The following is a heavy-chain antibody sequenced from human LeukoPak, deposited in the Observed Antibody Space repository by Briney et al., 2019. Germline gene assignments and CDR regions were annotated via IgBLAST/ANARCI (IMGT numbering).Heavy chain of an antibody. CDR2: IYSGGST. V-gene: IGHV3-66*01. CDR3: ARGHSSGWYFDY. CDR1: GFTVSSNY. D-gene: IGHD6-19*01. J-gene: IGHJ4*02. Sequence: GGSLRLSCAASGFTVSSNYMSWVRQAPGKGLEWVSVIYSGGSTYYADSVKGRFTISRDNSKNALYLQMNSLRAEDTAVYYCARGHSSGWYFDYWGQGTPVTVSS.